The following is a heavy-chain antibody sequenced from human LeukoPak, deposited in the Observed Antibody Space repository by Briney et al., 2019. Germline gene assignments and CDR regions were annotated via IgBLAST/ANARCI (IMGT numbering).Heavy chain of an antibody. Sequence: GGSLRLSCATSGFTFTDHYMTWIRQAPGKGPEWISYISVSGTTMYYADSVKGRFTISRDNAKNSLYLQMNSLRAEDTAVYYCARENSSSWYWGSYWYFDLWGRGTLVTVSS. J-gene: IGHJ2*01. D-gene: IGHD6-13*01. CDR1: GFTFTDHY. V-gene: IGHV3-11*04. CDR2: ISVSGTTM. CDR3: ARENSSSWYWGSYWYFDL.